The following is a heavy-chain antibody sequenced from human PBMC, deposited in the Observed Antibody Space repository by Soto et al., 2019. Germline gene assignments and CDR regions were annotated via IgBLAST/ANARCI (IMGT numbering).Heavy chain of an antibody. J-gene: IGHJ4*02. Sequence: ASVKVSCKASVYSFTGYHMHWVRHAPGQRLEWMGWINAGNGNTKYSQKFQGRVTMTRDTSASTAYMELSSLRSEDTAVYYCARDWGIAVAGCFDYWGQGTLVTVSS. CDR3: ARDWGIAVAGCFDY. D-gene: IGHD6-19*01. V-gene: IGHV1-3*01. CDR1: VYSFTGYH. CDR2: INAGNGNT.